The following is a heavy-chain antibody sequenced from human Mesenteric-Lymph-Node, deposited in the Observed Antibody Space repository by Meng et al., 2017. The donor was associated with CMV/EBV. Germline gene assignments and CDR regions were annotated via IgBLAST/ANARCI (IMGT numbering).Heavy chain of an antibody. CDR3: GRGQQTFDP. CDR2: ISPNSGDT. Sequence: QVQLVQCGAEVKKPGASVKVSCKASGYSFTGYSIHWVRQAPGQGLEWMGRISPNSGDTIYEENFQGRVTMTRDTSINTAYMELSSLTSDDTAVYYCGRGQQTFDPWGQGTLVTVSS. D-gene: IGHD1-1*01. CDR1: GYSFTGYS. J-gene: IGHJ5*02. V-gene: IGHV1-2*06.